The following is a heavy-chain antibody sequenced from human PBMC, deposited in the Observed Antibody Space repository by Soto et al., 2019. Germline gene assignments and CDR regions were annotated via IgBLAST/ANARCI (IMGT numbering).Heavy chain of an antibody. V-gene: IGHV4-34*01. CDR2: INHSGST. D-gene: IGHD6-6*01. CDR3: ASIRAARPLSWGGYYGMDV. Sequence: SETLSLTCAVYGGSFSGYYWSWIRQPPGKGLEWIGEINHSGSTNYNPSLKSRVTISVDTSKNQFSLKLSSVTAADTAVYYCASIRAARPLSWGGYYGMDVWGQGNTVTVSS. CDR1: GGSFSGYY. J-gene: IGHJ6*02.